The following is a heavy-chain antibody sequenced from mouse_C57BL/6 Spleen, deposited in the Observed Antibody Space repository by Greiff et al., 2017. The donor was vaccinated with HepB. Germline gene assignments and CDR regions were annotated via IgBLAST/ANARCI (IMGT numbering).Heavy chain of an antibody. CDR3: ARATLLHYFDY. CDR2: IDPSDSET. D-gene: IGHD1-1*01. Sequence: QVQLQQPGAELVRPGSSVKLSCKASGYTFTSYWMHWVKQRPIQGLEWIGNIDPSDSETHYNQKFKDKATLTVDKSSSTAYMQLSSLTSEDSAVYYCARATLLHYFDYWGQGTTLTVSS. V-gene: IGHV1-52*01. CDR1: GYTFTSYW. J-gene: IGHJ2*01.